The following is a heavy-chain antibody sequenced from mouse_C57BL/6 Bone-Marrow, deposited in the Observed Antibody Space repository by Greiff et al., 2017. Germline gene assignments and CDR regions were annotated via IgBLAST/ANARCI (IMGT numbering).Heavy chain of an antibody. CDR2: IDPSDSYT. Sequence: VQLQQPGAELVMPGASVKLSCKASGYTFTSYWMHWVKQRPGQGLEWIGEIDPSDSYTNYNQKFKGTSTLPVYKSSSTAYMQLSSLTSEDSAVYYCASLYYYGSTLFDYWGQGTTLTVSS. CDR1: GYTFTSYW. V-gene: IGHV1-69*01. D-gene: IGHD1-1*01. J-gene: IGHJ2*01. CDR3: ASLYYYGSTLFDY.